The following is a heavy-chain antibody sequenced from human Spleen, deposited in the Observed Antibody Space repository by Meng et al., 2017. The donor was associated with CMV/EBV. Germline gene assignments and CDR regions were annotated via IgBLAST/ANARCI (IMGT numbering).Heavy chain of an antibody. J-gene: IGHJ6*02. Sequence: SLKISCAASGFTFDDYAMHWVRQAPGKGLEWVSGISWNSGSIGYADSVKGRFTISRDNAKNSLYLQMNSLRVEDTAVYYCARDNHGFGELREDVWGQGTTVTVSS. CDR1: GFTFDDYA. CDR2: ISWNSGSI. D-gene: IGHD3-10*01. V-gene: IGHV3-9*01. CDR3: ARDNHGFGELREDV.